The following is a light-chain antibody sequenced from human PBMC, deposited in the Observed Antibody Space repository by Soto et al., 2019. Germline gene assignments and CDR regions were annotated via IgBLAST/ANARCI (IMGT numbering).Light chain of an antibody. CDR1: QSVSSN. CDR2: GAS. J-gene: IGKJ1*01. V-gene: IGKV3-15*01. Sequence: EIVMTQSPATLSVSPGERATRSCRASQSVSSNLAWSQQKPGQAPRLLIYGASTRATGIPARFSGSGSGTEFTLTISSLQSEDFAVYYCQHYNNWPRTFGQGTKVEIK. CDR3: QHYNNWPRT.